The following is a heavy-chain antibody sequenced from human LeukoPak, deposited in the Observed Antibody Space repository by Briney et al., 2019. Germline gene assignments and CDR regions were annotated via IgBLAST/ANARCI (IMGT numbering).Heavy chain of an antibody. Sequence: PGRSLRLSCAASGFTFSSYAMHWVRQAPGKGLGWVAVISYDGRNKYYADSVKGRFTISRDNSKNTLYLQMNSLRAEDTAVYYCAKKRPAVRGDIGGYFDYWGQGTLVTVSS. D-gene: IGHD3-10*01. CDR3: AKKRPAVRGDIGGYFDY. CDR2: ISYDGRNK. V-gene: IGHV3-30-3*02. CDR1: GFTFSSYA. J-gene: IGHJ4*02.